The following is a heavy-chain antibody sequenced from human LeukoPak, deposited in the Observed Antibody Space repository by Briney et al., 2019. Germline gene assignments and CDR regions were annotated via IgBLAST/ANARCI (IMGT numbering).Heavy chain of an antibody. Sequence: ASVKVSCKASGGTFSSYAISWVRQAPGQGLEWMGGIIPIFGTANYAQKFQGRVTITTDESTSTAYMELNRLRSDDTAVYYCARDLRVVGASSHWYFDLWGRGTLVTVSS. CDR3: ARDLRVVGASSHWYFDL. J-gene: IGHJ2*01. CDR2: IIPIFGTA. CDR1: GGTFSSYA. D-gene: IGHD1-26*01. V-gene: IGHV1-69*05.